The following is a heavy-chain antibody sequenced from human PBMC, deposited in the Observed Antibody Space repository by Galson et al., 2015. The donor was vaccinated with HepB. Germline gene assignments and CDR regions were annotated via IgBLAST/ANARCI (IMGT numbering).Heavy chain of an antibody. CDR1: GFSFNTCD. D-gene: IGHD1-26*01. Sequence: SLRLSCAASGFSFNTCDMSWVRQAPGKGLEWVSSISNSGAVTDYADSVKGRFTISRDNSKNMLFLQMNSLRVEDTAVYYCAKDLKGGTYRRQYFDVWGQGSLVTVSS. V-gene: IGHV3-23*01. CDR2: ISNSGAVT. CDR3: AKDLKGGTYRRQYFDV. J-gene: IGHJ4*02.